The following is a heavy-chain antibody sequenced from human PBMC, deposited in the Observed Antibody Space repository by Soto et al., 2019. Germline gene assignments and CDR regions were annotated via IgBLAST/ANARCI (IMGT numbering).Heavy chain of an antibody. CDR3: ARDGAYGSGSSYNHY. J-gene: IGHJ4*02. Sequence: QVQLVQSGAEVKKPGSSVKVSCKASGGTFSSYAISWVRQAPGQGLEWMGGIIPIFGTANYAQKFQGRVTITADKSTSTAYMELSSLRSEDTAVYYGARDGAYGSGSSYNHYWGQGTLVTVSS. D-gene: IGHD3-10*01. V-gene: IGHV1-69*06. CDR1: GGTFSSYA. CDR2: IIPIFGTA.